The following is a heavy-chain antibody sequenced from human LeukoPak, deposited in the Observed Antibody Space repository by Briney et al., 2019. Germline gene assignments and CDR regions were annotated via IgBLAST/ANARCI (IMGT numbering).Heavy chain of an antibody. J-gene: IGHJ4*02. CDR3: AARKLEPLDY. CDR2: IYYSGST. Sequence: ESSETLSLTCTVSGAFISTRGYFWGWIRQPPGKGLEWIGSIYYSGSTNYNPSLKSRVTISVDTSKNQLSLKLSSVTAADTAVYYCAARKLEPLDYWGQGTLVTVSS. CDR1: GAFISTRGYF. V-gene: IGHV4-39*07. D-gene: IGHD1-1*01.